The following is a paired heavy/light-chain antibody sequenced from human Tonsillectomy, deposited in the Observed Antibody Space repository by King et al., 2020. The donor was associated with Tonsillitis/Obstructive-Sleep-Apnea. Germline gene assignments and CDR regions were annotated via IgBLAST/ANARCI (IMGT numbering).Heavy chain of an antibody. CDR3: TTEAPHPARMRLLHSAFHI. CDR1: GYSLSELS. D-gene: IGHD5-18*01. CDR2: VDAENGET. Sequence: QVQLVQSGAEVKKPGASVKVSCKVSGYSLSELSMHWVRQAPGKGLEWMGGVDAENGETICAQKFQGRLTMTEDTPTDTAYMEMNSLRSEDTAVYYCTTEAPHPARMRLLHSAFHIWGQGTMVAVSS. V-gene: IGHV1-24*01. J-gene: IGHJ3*02.
Light chain of an antibody. CDR1: NIGSKN. CDR2: RDS. V-gene: IGLV3-9*01. CDR3: QVWDSSTASYV. Sequence: SYDLTQPLSVSVALGQTARITCGGDNIGSKNVHWYQQKPGQAPVVVIYRDSNRPSGIPERFSGSNSGNTATLTISRAQGGDEADYSCQVWDSSTASYVFGTGTKVTVL. J-gene: IGLJ1*01.